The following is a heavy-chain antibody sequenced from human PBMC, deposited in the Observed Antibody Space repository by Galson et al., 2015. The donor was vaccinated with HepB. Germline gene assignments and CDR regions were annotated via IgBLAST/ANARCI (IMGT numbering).Heavy chain of an antibody. J-gene: IGHJ4*02. CDR3: AKGGTMVRGPKDY. D-gene: IGHD3-10*01. CDR2: ISYDGSNK. CDR1: GFTFSSYG. V-gene: IGHV3-30*18. Sequence: SLRLSCAASGFTFSSYGMHWVRQAPGKGLEWVAVISYDGSNKYYADSVKGRFTISRDNSKNTLYLQMNSLRAEDTAVYYCAKGGTMVRGPKDYWGQGTLATVSS.